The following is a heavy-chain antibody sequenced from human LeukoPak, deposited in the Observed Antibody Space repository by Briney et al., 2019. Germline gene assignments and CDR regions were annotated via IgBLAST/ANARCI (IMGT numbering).Heavy chain of an antibody. CDR2: IYHSGST. Sequence: SETLSLTCSVSGYSITSGFYWGWIRQPPGKGLEWIGTIYHSGSTYYNPSLKSRVTMSVDTSKNQFSLKLNSVTAADTAVYYCMRSTGSDYADYWGQGTLVTDSS. D-gene: IGHD4-17*01. CDR3: MRSTGSDYADY. J-gene: IGHJ4*02. CDR1: GYSITSGFY. V-gene: IGHV4-38-2*02.